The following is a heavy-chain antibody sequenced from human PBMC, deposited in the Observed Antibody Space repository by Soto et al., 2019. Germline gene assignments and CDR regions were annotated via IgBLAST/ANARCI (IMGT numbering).Heavy chain of an antibody. CDR3: ARVVHYYDSSGPDY. D-gene: IGHD3-22*01. J-gene: IGHJ4*02. Sequence: GGSLRLSCAASGFTFSSYEMNWVRQAPGKGLEWVSYIDRSGSTIYYADSVKGRFTISGDNAKNSLYLQMNSLRAGDTAVYFCARVVHYYDSSGPDYWGQGTLVTVSS. CDR1: GFTFSSYE. CDR2: IDRSGSTI. V-gene: IGHV3-48*03.